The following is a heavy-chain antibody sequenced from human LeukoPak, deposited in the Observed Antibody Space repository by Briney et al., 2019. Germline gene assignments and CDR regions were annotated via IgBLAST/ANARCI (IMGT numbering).Heavy chain of an antibody. CDR2: ISSSGSTI. V-gene: IGHV3-48*03. CDR1: GFTFSSYE. Sequence: GGSLRLSCAAFGFTFSSYEMNWVRRAPGKGLEWVSYISSSGSTIYYADSVKGRFTISRDNAKNSLYLQMNSLRAEDTAVYYCARVLLLPWYYYYGMDVWGQGTTVTVSS. J-gene: IGHJ6*02. D-gene: IGHD3-3*01. CDR3: ARVLLLPWYYYYGMDV.